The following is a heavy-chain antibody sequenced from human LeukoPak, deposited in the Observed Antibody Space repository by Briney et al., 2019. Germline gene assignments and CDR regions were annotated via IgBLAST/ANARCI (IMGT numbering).Heavy chain of an antibody. V-gene: IGHV3-30*02. Sequence: GGSLRLSCAASGFTFSSYGMHWVRQAPGKGLEWVAFIRYDGSNKYYADSVKGRFTISRDNSKNTLYLQMNSLRAEDTAVYYCAKDLRGVYSSSSGGVDAFDIWGQGTMVTVSS. CDR1: GFTFSSYG. J-gene: IGHJ3*02. D-gene: IGHD6-6*01. CDR3: AKDLRGVYSSSSGGVDAFDI. CDR2: IRYDGSNK.